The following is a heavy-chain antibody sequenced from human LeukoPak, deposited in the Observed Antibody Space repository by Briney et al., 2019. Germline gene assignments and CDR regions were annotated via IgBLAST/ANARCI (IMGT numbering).Heavy chain of an antibody. D-gene: IGHD3-10*01. V-gene: IGHV3-30*02. Sequence: GGSVRLSCAASGFTFSIFGMHWVRQATGKGREWGAFIWYDGSKKDYADSVKGRFTISRDNSENTLYLQMNSLRAEDTAVYYCAKGEYYGSGGVDVWGKGTTVTISS. CDR2: IWYDGSKK. J-gene: IGHJ6*04. CDR3: AKGEYYGSGGVDV. CDR1: GFTFSIFG.